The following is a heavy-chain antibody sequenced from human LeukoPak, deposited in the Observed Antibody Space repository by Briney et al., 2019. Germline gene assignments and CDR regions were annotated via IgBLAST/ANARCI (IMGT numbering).Heavy chain of an antibody. CDR1: GFTFSSYA. Sequence: GGSLRLSCAASGFTFSSYAMHWVRQAPGKGLEWVAVISYDGSNKYYADSVKGRFTISRDNSKNTLYLQMNSLRAEDTAVYYCAKDWTGAPPPEYFQHWGQGTLVTVSS. CDR3: AKDWTGAPPPEYFQH. J-gene: IGHJ1*01. D-gene: IGHD3/OR15-3a*01. V-gene: IGHV3-30-3*01. CDR2: ISYDGSNK.